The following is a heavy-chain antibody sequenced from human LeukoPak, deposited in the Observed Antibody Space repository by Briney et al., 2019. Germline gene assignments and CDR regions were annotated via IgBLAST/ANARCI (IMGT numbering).Heavy chain of an antibody. CDR1: GFTFSSYS. V-gene: IGHV3-21*01. Sequence: PGGSLRLSCAASGFTFSSYSMNWVRQAPGKGLEWVSSISSSSSYIYYADSVKGRFTISRDNAKNSLYLQMNSLRAEDTAVYYCARRLSGRPEKYYYGMDVWGQGTTVTVSS. J-gene: IGHJ6*02. CDR3: ARRLSGRPEKYYYGMDV. D-gene: IGHD1-26*01. CDR2: ISSSSSYI.